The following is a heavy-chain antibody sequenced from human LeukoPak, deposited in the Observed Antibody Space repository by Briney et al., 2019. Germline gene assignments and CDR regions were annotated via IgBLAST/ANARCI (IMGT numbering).Heavy chain of an antibody. CDR3: ARGSTVFDY. V-gene: IGHV4-59*01. CDR2: IYYSGST. Sequence: SETLSLTCTVSGGSIGSYYWSWIRQPPGKGLEWIGYIYYSGSTNYNPSLKSRVTISVDTSKNQFSLKLSSVTAADTAVYYCARGSTVFDYWGQGTLVTVSS. CDR1: GGSIGSYY. D-gene: IGHD4-11*01. J-gene: IGHJ4*02.